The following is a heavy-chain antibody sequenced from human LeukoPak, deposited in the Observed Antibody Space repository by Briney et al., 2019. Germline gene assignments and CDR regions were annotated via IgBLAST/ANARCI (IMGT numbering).Heavy chain of an antibody. CDR3: AREGQDYSNPHVDY. V-gene: IGHV1-18*01. CDR2: ISAYNGNT. D-gene: IGHD4-11*01. CDR1: GYTFTSYG. J-gene: IGHJ4*02. Sequence: GSLKLSCKASGYTFTSYGISWVRQAPGHGLEWMGGISAYNGNTNYAQKLQGRVTMTTDTSTSTAYMQLRSLRSDDTAVYYCAREGQDYSNPHVDYWGQGTLVTVSS.